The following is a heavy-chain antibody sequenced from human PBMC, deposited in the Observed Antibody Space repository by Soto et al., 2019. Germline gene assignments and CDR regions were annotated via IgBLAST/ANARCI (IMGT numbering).Heavy chain of an antibody. CDR2: IHYSGTT. CDR1: GDSVSSGSYN. D-gene: IGHD2-2*01. V-gene: IGHV4-61*01. Sequence: SETLSLTCPFSGDSVSSGSYNWRWIRPPPGKGTAWIADIHYSGTTNYNLSLKSRVTIYVDTSKTQFSVKLTSVTAADTAMIHCARGARYCGTTSSYTYFFSYWGQGARGAVSS. CDR3: ARGARYCGTTSSYTYFFSY. J-gene: IGHJ4*02.